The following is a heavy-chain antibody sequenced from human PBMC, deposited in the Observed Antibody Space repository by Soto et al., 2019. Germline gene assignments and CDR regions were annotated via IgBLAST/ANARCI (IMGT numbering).Heavy chain of an antibody. CDR1: GDSISTVDYF. V-gene: IGHV4-30-4*01. Sequence: SETLSLTCSVSGDSISTVDYFWAWIRQPPGQALEYIGYIYKSATTYYNPSFESRVAISLGTSKSQFSLNVTSVTAADTAVYFCARGRYCLTGRCFPNWFDSWGQGTLVTVSS. CDR3: ARGRYCLTGRCFPNWFDS. CDR2: IYKSATT. D-gene: IGHD2-15*01. J-gene: IGHJ5*01.